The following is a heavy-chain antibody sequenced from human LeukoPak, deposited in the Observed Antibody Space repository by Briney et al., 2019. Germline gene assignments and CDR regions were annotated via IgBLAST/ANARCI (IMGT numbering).Heavy chain of an antibody. J-gene: IGHJ6*02. Sequence: PSETLSLTCTVSGGSISSYYWSWIRQPPGKGLEWIGYIYYSGSTNYNPSLKSRVTISVDTSKNQFSLKLSSVTAADTAVYYCARHRRGYGDYHNGMDVWGQGTTVTVSS. CDR1: GGSISSYY. CDR3: ARHRRGYGDYHNGMDV. V-gene: IGHV4-59*08. D-gene: IGHD4-17*01. CDR2: IYYSGST.